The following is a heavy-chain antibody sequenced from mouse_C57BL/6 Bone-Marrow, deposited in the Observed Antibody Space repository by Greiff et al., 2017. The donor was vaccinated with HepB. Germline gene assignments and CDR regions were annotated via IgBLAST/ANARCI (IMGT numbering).Heavy chain of an antibody. J-gene: IGHJ2*01. CDR1: GFNIKDDY. Sequence: EVQGVESGAELVRPGASVKLSCTASGFNIKDDYMHWVKQRPEQGLEWIGWIDPENGDTEYASKFQGKATITADTSSNTAYLQLSSLTSEDTAVYYCTTTWNYFDYWGQGTTLTVSS. V-gene: IGHV14-4*01. CDR3: TTTWNYFDY. CDR2: IDPENGDT.